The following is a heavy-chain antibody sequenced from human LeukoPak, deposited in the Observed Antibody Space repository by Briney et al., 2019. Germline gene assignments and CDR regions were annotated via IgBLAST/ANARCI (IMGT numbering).Heavy chain of an antibody. CDR2: ISSSSGSI. D-gene: IGHD1-1*01. J-gene: IGHJ4*02. V-gene: IGHV3-21*01. CDR1: GFTFSSYS. CDR3: ARDWNYFSC. Sequence: GGSLRLSCAASGFTFSSYSMNWVRQAPGKGLEWVSSISSSSGSIYYADSVKGRFTISRDNAKNSQYLQMNSLRVEDTAVYYCARDWNYFSCWGQGTLVTVSS.